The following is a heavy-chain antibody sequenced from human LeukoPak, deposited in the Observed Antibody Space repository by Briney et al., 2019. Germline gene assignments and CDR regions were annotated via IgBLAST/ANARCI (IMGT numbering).Heavy chain of an antibody. J-gene: IGHJ4*02. V-gene: IGHV3-11*01. CDR3: ARDAGSSLWFGEPYPDY. CDR2: ITSGRITI. Sequence: PGGSLRLSCAASGFNFGDYYMTWIRQAPGRGLEYISHITSGRITIFYADSVKGRFTISRDNAKNSLYLHMNSLRAEDTALYYCARDAGSSLWFGEPYPDYWGQGTLVTVSS. CDR1: GFNFGDYY. D-gene: IGHD3-10*01.